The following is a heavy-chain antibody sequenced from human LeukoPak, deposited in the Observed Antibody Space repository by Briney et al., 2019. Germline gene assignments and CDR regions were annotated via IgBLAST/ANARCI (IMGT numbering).Heavy chain of an antibody. D-gene: IGHD2-15*01. Sequence: KPSETLSLTCTDSRGSISGSYWSWLRQPPGKGLEWIGYIHYSGTTRYNPSLESRTSISVDMSKNQFSLRLSSVTAADTATYYCAKQKLDSGSGHYYFDYWGQGTLVTVSS. CDR2: IHYSGTT. CDR1: RGSISGSY. V-gene: IGHV4-59*01. CDR3: AKQKLDSGSGHYYFDY. J-gene: IGHJ4*02.